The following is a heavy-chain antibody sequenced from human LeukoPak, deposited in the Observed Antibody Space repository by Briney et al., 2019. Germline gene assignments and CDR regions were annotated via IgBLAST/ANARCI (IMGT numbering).Heavy chain of an antibody. D-gene: IGHD6-13*01. V-gene: IGHV3-48*03. CDR2: ISSSGSTI. Sequence: GGSLRLSCAASGFTFSSYEMNWVRQAPGKGLEWVSYISSSGSTIYYSDSVKGRFTISRDNTKNSLYLHMNSLRAEDTALYYCARAPSSSNLLVFDFWGQGTLVTVSS. CDR1: GFTFSSYE. J-gene: IGHJ4*02. CDR3: ARAPSSSNLLVFDF.